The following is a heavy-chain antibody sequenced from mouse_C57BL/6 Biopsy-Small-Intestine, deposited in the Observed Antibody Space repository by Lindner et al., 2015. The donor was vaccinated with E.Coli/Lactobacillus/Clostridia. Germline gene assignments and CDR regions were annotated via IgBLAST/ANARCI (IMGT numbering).Heavy chain of an antibody. CDR1: GYTFTSYD. V-gene: IGHV1-85*01. Sequence: VQLQESGPELVKPGASVRLSCKASGYTFTSYDINWVKQGPGQGLEWIGWIYPRDGSTKYNEKFKGKATLTVDTSSSTAYMELHSLTSEDSAVYFCARKGRDYAMDYWGQGTSVTVSS. CDR2: IYPRDGST. J-gene: IGHJ4*01. CDR3: ARKGRDYAMDY. D-gene: IGHD3-3*01.